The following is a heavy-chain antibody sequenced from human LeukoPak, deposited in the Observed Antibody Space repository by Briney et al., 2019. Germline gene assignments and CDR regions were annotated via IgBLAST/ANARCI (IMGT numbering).Heavy chain of an antibody. D-gene: IGHD5-18*01. CDR2: VHTSGST. CDR3: ARLGYTYGDLDY. Sequence: TPSETLSLTCTVSGASVSTYYWTWIRQPAGKGLEWIGRVHTSGSTNYNPSLKSRVTMSVDTSKNQFSLKLSSVTAADTAVYYCARLGYTYGDLDYWGQGTLVTVSS. CDR1: GASVSTYY. J-gene: IGHJ4*02. V-gene: IGHV4-4*07.